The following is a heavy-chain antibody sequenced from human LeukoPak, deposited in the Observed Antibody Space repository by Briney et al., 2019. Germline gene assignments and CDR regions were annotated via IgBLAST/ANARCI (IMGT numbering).Heavy chain of an antibody. D-gene: IGHD6-13*01. V-gene: IGHV3-74*01. CDR2: INSDGSST. CDR3: AREWRGSSSWYARY. J-gene: IGHJ4*02. CDR1: GFTFSSYW. Sequence: PGGSLRLSCAASGFTFSSYWMHRVRQAPGKGLVWVSRINSDGSSTSYADSVKGRFTISRDNAKNTLYLQMNSLRAEDTAVYYCAREWRGSSSWYARYWGQGTLVTVSS.